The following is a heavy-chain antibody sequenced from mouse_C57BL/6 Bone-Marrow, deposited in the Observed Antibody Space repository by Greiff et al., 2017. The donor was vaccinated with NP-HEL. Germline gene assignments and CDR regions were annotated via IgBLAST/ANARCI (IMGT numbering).Heavy chain of an antibody. D-gene: IGHD1-1*01. J-gene: IGHJ4*01. CDR3: ARSRIYYYGSSWGYAMDY. CDR2: FHPYNDDT. Sequence: QVQLKQSGAELVKPGASVKMSCKASGYTFTTYPIEWMKQNHGKSLEWIGNFHPYNDDTKYNEKFKGKATLTVEKSSSTVYLELSRLTSDDSAVYYCARSRIYYYGSSWGYAMDYWGQGTSVTVSS. V-gene: IGHV1-47*01. CDR1: GYTFTTYP.